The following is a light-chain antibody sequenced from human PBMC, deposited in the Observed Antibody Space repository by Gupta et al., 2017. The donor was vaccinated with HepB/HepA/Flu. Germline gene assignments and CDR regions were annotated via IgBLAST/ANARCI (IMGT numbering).Light chain of an antibody. CDR3: QQDNILHL. Sequence: EILMTQSPATLSMSPGERATLSCRASQSVSSNLAWYQQKPGQAPRLLIYGASTRATGIPDRFSGSGWGKEFTLTSSSLQSEDFAVYYWQQDNILHLFGQGTRLEIK. J-gene: IGKJ5*01. CDR2: GAS. CDR1: QSVSSN. V-gene: IGKV3-15*01.